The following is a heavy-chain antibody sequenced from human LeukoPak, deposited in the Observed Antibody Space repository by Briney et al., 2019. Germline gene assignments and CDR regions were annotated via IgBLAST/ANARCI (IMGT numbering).Heavy chain of an antibody. CDR2: IIPIFGTA. J-gene: IGHJ6*03. CDR1: GGTFSSYA. CDR3: ARAPYSSGGSTNYYYYYYMDV. V-gene: IGHV1-69*13. D-gene: IGHD6-19*01. Sequence: ASVKVSCKASGGTFSSYAISWVRQAPGQGLEWMGGIIPIFGTANYAQKFQGRVTITADESTSTAYMELSSLRSEDAAMYYCARAPYSSGGSTNYYYYYYMDVRGKGTTVTVSS.